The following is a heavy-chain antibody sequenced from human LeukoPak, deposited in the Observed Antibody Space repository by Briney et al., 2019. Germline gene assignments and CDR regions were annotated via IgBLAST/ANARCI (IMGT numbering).Heavy chain of an antibody. Sequence: PSETLSLTCTVSGGSISSSSYYWGWIRQPPGKGLEWIGRIYTSGNINYNPSLKRRVTISLDTSKNQFSLRLSSLTAADTAVYYCARVTSGYYTADAFDIWGQGTMVTVSS. J-gene: IGHJ3*02. CDR2: IYTSGNI. CDR1: GGSISSSSYY. CDR3: ARVTSGYYTADAFDI. V-gene: IGHV4-39*07. D-gene: IGHD3-3*01.